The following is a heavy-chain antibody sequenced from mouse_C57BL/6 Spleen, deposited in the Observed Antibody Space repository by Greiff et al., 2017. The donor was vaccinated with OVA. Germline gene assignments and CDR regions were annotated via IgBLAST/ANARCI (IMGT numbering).Heavy chain of an antibody. CDR3: AREFITTVVATRL. D-gene: IGHD1-1*01. CDR2: IYPGSGST. Sequence: VQLQQSGAELVKPGASVKMSCKASGYTFTSYWITWVKQRPGQGLEWIGDIYPGSGSTNYNEKFKSKATLTVDTSSSTAYMQLSSLTSEDSAVYYCAREFITTVVATRLWGQGTTLTVSS. V-gene: IGHV1-55*01. CDR1: GYTFTSYW. J-gene: IGHJ2*01.